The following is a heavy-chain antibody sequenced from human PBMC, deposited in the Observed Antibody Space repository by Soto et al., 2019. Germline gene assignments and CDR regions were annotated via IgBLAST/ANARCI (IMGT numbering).Heavy chain of an antibody. CDR1: GFTFSSYW. J-gene: IGHJ5*02. CDR3: ARDRLSYENNWFEP. V-gene: IGHV3-7*04. Sequence: GSLRLSCAASGFTFSSYWMSWVRQAPGKGLEWVANIKQDGSEKYYVDSVKGRFTISRDNAKNSLYLQMNSLRAEDTAVYYCARDRLSYENNWFEPWGQGTLVTVSS. CDR2: IKQDGSEK. D-gene: IGHD5-12*01.